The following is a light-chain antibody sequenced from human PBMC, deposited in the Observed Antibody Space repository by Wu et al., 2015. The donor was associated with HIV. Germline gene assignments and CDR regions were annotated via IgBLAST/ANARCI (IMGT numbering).Light chain of an antibody. V-gene: IGKV3-11*01. CDR1: QSVSRF. CDR3: QQYDASPLT. CDR2: DTS. J-gene: IGKJ4*01. Sequence: EIVLTQSPATLSLSPGERATLSCRASQSVSRFLAWYQHKPGQAPRVVIYDTSNRAAGIPARFSGSGSGTDFTLTISSLEPEDFAVYYCQQYDASPLTFGGGTKVEMK.